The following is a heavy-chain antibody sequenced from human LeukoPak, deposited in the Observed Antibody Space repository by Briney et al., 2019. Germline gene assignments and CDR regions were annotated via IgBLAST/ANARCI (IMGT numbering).Heavy chain of an antibody. Sequence: PSETLSLTCAVYGESFSGYYWSWIRQPPGKGLEWIGEINHSGSTNYNPSLKSRVTISVDTSKNQFSLKLSSVTAADTAVYYCARGPAGSGSYRIGRRSGYFDYWGQGTLVTVSS. CDR1: GESFSGYY. D-gene: IGHD3-10*01. V-gene: IGHV4-34*01. CDR3: ARGPAGSGSYRIGRRSGYFDY. J-gene: IGHJ4*02. CDR2: INHSGST.